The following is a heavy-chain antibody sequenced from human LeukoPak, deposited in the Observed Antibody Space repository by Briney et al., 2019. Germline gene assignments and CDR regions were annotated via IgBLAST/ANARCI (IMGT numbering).Heavy chain of an antibody. D-gene: IGHD2-2*02. CDR2: IIPIFGTS. J-gene: IGHJ5*02. CDR1: GGTFSSYV. CDR3: ARGYCSSTSCYTMDHWFDP. Sequence: SVKVSCKASGGTFSSYVISWVRQAPGQGLEWMGGIIPIFGTSKYAQKFQGRVTITTDESTSTAYMELSSLRSEDTAVYYCARGYCSSTSCYTMDHWFDPWGQGTLVTVSS. V-gene: IGHV1-69*05.